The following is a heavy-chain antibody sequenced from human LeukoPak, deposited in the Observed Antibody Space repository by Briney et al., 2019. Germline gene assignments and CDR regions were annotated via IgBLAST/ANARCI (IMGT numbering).Heavy chain of an antibody. J-gene: IGHJ5*02. D-gene: IGHD4-17*01. V-gene: IGHV4-30-2*01. Sequence: SETLSLTCAVSGGSISSGGYPWSWIRQPPGKGLEWIGYIYHSGSTYYNPSLKSRVTISVDRSKNQFSLKLSSVTAADTAVYYCVRGNYGDFGSDWFDPWSQGTLVTVSS. CDR2: IYHSGST. CDR1: GGSISSGGYP. CDR3: VRGNYGDFGSDWFDP.